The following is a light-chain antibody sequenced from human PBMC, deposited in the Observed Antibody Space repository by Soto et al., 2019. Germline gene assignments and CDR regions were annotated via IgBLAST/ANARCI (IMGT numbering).Light chain of an antibody. J-gene: IGKJ1*01. Sequence: DIVMTQSPDSLAVSLGERATINCRSSQTVLYNSKNYLSWYQQKAGQPPRLLISWASTRDSGVPDRFSGSGSGTDFTLTISSLQAEDVAVYYCHHYYSTPPAFGQGTKGEIK. CDR1: QTVLYNSKNY. CDR2: WAS. V-gene: IGKV4-1*01. CDR3: HHYYSTPPA.